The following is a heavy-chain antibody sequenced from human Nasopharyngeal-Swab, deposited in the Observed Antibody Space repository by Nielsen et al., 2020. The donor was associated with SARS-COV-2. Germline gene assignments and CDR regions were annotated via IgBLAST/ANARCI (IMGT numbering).Heavy chain of an antibody. CDR2: LYYSRST. D-gene: IGHD6-19*01. Sequence: GSLRLSCTVSGGSVSSGSYYWSWIRQPPGKGLEWIGYLYYSRSTNYNPSLKSRVTISVDTSKNPFSLKLSSVTAADTAVYYCARDEYSSGGGGYYYGMDVWGPGTTVTVSS. CDR3: ARDEYSSGGGGYYYGMDV. CDR1: GGSVSSGSYY. V-gene: IGHV4-61*01. J-gene: IGHJ6*02.